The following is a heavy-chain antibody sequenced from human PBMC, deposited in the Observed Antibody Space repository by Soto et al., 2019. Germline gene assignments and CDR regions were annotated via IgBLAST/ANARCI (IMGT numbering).Heavy chain of an antibody. CDR1: GFSLDNYW. CDR3: ARSYTESYANWFDP. Sequence: EVHLVDSGGGLVQPGGSLRLSCVASGFSLDNYWVSWVRQAPGKGLEWVANIKPDGSEEYYVDSVKGRFTISRDNSRNSGFLQMNSLRAEDTATYHCARSYTESYANWFDPWGQGTLVTVSS. CDR2: IKPDGSEE. J-gene: IGHJ5*02. D-gene: IGHD2-2*02. V-gene: IGHV3-7*01.